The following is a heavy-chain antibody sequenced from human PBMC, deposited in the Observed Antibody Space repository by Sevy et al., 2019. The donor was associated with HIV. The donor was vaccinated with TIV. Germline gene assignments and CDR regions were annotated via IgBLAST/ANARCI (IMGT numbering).Heavy chain of an antibody. CDR3: ARIGYCSGGSCYGWFDP. CDR1: DGSISSGGYY. Sequence: SETLSLTCTVSDGSISSGGYYWSWIRQHPGKGLEWIGYIYYSGSTYYNPSLKSRVTISVDTSKNQFSLKLSSVTAADTAVYYCARIGYCSGGSCYGWFDPWGQGTLVTVSS. D-gene: IGHD2-15*01. CDR2: IYYSGST. J-gene: IGHJ5*02. V-gene: IGHV4-31*03.